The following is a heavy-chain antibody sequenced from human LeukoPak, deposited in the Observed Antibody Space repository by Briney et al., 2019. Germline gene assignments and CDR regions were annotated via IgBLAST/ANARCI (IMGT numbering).Heavy chain of an antibody. CDR2: ISWNSGSI. CDR1: GFTFDDYA. J-gene: IGHJ4*02. V-gene: IGHV3-9*03. D-gene: IGHD1-1*01. Sequence: PGGSLRLSCAASGFTFDDYAMHWVRQAPGKGLEWVSGISWNSGSIGYADSVKGRFTISRDNAKNSLYLQMNSLRAEDMALYYCAKDNGEDITMDYFDYWGQGTLVTVSS. CDR3: AKDNGEDITMDYFDY.